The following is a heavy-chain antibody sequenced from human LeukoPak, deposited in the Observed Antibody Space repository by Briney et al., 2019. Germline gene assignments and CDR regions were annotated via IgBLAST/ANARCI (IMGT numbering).Heavy chain of an antibody. D-gene: IGHD3-10*01. CDR1: GFTFSSYA. J-gene: IGHJ3*02. Sequence: PGGSLRLSCSASGFTFSSYAMSWVRQAPGKGLEWVSAISGSGGSTYYADSVKGRFTISRDNSKNTLYLQMNSLRAEDTAVYYCAKGLRGLLDAFDIWGQGTMVTVSS. V-gene: IGHV3-23*01. CDR3: AKGLRGLLDAFDI. CDR2: ISGSGGST.